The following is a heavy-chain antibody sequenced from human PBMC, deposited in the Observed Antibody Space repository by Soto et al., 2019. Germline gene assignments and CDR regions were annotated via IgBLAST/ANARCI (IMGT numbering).Heavy chain of an antibody. Sequence: QVLLVQSGAEVKKPGSSVKVSCTSSGGPFSSYGISWVSQVPGQGLEWLGGIIPLFGTPSYARNFQDRLTITADESTTTAYMELSSLTSEDTAIYFCARDGTIQMANFDFWGQGTLVTVSS. D-gene: IGHD1-1*01. J-gene: IGHJ4*02. CDR1: GGPFSSYG. CDR3: ARDGTIQMANFDF. V-gene: IGHV1-69*01. CDR2: IIPLFGTP.